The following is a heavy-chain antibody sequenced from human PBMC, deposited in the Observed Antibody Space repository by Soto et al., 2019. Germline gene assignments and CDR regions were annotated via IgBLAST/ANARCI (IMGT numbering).Heavy chain of an antibody. Sequence: QVQLVQSGAEVKKPGSSVKVSCKASGGTVGSYAISWVRQAPGQGLEWMGGIIPIPGTANYAQKFQGRVTIAADEATSTAYMELSSLRSEDTAVSYCASSQGSSTSLEIYYYYYYGMDVWGQGTTVTVSS. V-gene: IGHV1-69*01. D-gene: IGHD2-2*01. CDR2: IIPIPGTA. CDR3: ASSQGSSTSLEIYYYYYYGMDV. J-gene: IGHJ6*02. CDR1: GGTVGSYA.